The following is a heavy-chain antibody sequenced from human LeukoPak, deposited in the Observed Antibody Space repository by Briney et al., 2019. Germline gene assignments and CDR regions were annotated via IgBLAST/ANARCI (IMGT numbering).Heavy chain of an antibody. D-gene: IGHD3-22*01. CDR3: TTGTVYDSSGFDY. J-gene: IGHJ4*02. CDR2: IKSKTDGGTT. Sequence: NPGGSLRLSWAASGFTFSNAWMSSVRQAPGKGLEWVGRIKSKTDGGTTDYAAPVKGRFTISRDDSKNTLYLQMNSLKTEDTAVYYCTTGTVYDSSGFDYWGQGTLVTVSS. CDR1: GFTFSNAW. V-gene: IGHV3-15*01.